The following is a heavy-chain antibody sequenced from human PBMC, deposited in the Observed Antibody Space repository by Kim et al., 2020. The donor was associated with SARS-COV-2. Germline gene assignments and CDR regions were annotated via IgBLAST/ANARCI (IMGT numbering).Heavy chain of an antibody. J-gene: IGHJ4*02. V-gene: IGHV3-7*01. D-gene: IGHD6-6*01. Sequence: VDSVKDRFTISRDNAENSVYLQMGSLRVEDTAMYYCAAWAGSSSYWGQGTLVIVSS. CDR3: AAWAGSSSY.